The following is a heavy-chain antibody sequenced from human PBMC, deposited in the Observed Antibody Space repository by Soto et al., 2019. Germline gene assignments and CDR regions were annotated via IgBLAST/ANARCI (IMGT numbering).Heavy chain of an antibody. CDR3: ATWRGGYTYGLDH. Sequence: PGGSLRLSCTASGFTFSSQWLHWVRQAPGKGLMWISRILNDGTTTNYADSVKGRFTVSRDNAKKTMSLQMNNLRAEDTAVYYCATWRGGYTYGLDHWGQGTQVTVSS. V-gene: IGHV3-74*01. CDR2: ILNDGTTT. CDR1: GFTFSSQW. J-gene: IGHJ4*02. D-gene: IGHD5-18*01.